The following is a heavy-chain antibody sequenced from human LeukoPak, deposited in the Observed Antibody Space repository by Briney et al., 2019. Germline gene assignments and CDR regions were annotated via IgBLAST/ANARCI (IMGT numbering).Heavy chain of an antibody. CDR1: GGSISSSGYY. CDR3: ARLPCTSCYEGWFDP. V-gene: IGHV4-39*07. J-gene: IGHJ5*02. CDR2: IYYSGTT. D-gene: IGHD2-2*01. Sequence: SETLSLTCTVSGGSISSSGYYWAWIRQPPGKGLEWIGTIYYSGTTYYNPYIPSLKSRVTISVDTSKNQFSLKLSSVTAADTAVYYCARLPCTSCYEGWFDPWGQGTLVTVSS.